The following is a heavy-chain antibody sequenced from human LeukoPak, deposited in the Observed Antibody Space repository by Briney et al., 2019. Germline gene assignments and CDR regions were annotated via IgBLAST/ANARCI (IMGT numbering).Heavy chain of an antibody. D-gene: IGHD3-10*01. CDR2: INPNSGGT. CDR1: GYTFTGYY. CDR3: ASPDYHGSGSGAEYFQH. J-gene: IGHJ1*01. Sequence: GASVKVSCKASGYTFTGYYMHWVRQAPGRGLEWMGWINPNSGGTNYAQKFQGRVTMTRDTSISTAYMELSRLRSDDTAVYYCASPDYHGSGSGAEYFQHWGQGTLVTVSS. V-gene: IGHV1-2*02.